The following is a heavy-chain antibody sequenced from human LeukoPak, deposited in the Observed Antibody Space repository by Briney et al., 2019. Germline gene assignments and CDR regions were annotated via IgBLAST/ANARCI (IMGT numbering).Heavy chain of an antibody. CDR1: GFTFSSYW. J-gene: IGHJ6*03. Sequence: GGSLRLSCAASGFTFSSYWMNWVRQAPGKGLEWVSVIYSGGSTYYADSVKGRFTISRDNSKNTLYLQMNSLRAEDTAVYYCARVLSGWDNYYYYYMDVWGKGTTVTVSS. CDR3: ARVLSGWDNYYYYYMDV. CDR2: IYSGGST. D-gene: IGHD6-19*01. V-gene: IGHV3-53*01.